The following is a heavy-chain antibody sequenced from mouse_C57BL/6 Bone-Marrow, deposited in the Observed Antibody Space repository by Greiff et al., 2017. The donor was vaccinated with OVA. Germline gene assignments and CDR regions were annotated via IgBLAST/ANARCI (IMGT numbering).Heavy chain of an antibody. D-gene: IGHD1-1*01. CDR2: INYDGSST. V-gene: IGHV5-16*01. J-gene: IGHJ2*01. CDR3: ARDGGYYYGSSYFDY. CDR1: GFTFSDYY. Sequence: EVKLVESEGGLVQPGSSMRLSCTASGFTFSDYYMAWVRQVPEKGLEWVANINYDGSSTYYLDSLKSRFIISRDNAKNILYLQMSSLKSEDTATYYCARDGGYYYGSSYFDYWGQGTTLTVSS.